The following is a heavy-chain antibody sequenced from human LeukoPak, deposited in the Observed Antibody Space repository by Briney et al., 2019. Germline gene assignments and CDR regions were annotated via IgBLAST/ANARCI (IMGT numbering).Heavy chain of an antibody. V-gene: IGHV1-18*01. J-gene: IGHJ5*02. CDR3: AREGYSGYDSNWFDP. Sequence: ASVKVSCKASGYTFTSYGISWVRQAPGQGLEWMGWISAYNGNTNYAQKLQGRVTMTTDTSTSTAYMELRSLRSEDTAVYYCAREGYSGYDSNWFDPWGQGTLVTVSS. CDR2: ISAYNGNT. D-gene: IGHD5-12*01. CDR1: GYTFTSYG.